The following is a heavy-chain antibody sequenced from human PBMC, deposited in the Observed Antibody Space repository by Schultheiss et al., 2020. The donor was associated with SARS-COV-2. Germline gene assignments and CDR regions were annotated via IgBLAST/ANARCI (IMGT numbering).Heavy chain of an antibody. J-gene: IGHJ4*02. CDR3: AKVVVTMVRGVIDY. CDR2: ISGSGGST. Sequence: GGSLRLSCAASGFTFSSYGMHWVRQAPGKGLEWVSVISGSGGSTYYADSVKGRFTISRDNSKNTLYLQMNSLRAEDTAVYYCAKVVVTMVRGVIDYWGQGTLVTVSS. CDR1: GFTFSSYG. D-gene: IGHD3-10*01. V-gene: IGHV3-23*01.